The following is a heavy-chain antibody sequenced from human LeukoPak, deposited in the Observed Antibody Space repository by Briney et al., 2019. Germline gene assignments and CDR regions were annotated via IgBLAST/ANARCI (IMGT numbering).Heavy chain of an antibody. CDR2: INPNSGVT. CDR3: ARGAGYCGSTSCFKYFQH. Sequence: ASVKVSCKASGFTFSGCYIHWMRQAPGQGLEWMGWINPNSGVTDYAQKFQGRVAMTRDTSISTAYMELSRLRSDDTAVYYCARGAGYCGSTSCFKYFQHWGQGTLVTVSS. D-gene: IGHD2-2*01. J-gene: IGHJ1*01. V-gene: IGHV1-2*02. CDR1: GFTFSGCY.